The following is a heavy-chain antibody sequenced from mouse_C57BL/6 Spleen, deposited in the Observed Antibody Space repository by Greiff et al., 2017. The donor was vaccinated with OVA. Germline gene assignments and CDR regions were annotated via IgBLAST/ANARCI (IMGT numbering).Heavy chain of an antibody. J-gene: IGHJ3*01. CDR1: GFTFSDYY. CDR3: AREDSNFWFAY. Sequence: EVKLVESEGGLVQPGSSMKLSCTASGFTFSDYYMAWVRQVPEKGLEWVANINYDGSSTYYLDSLKSRFIISRDNAKNILYLQMSSLKSEDTATYYCAREDSNFWFAYWGQGTLVTVSA. CDR2: INYDGSST. D-gene: IGHD2-5*01. V-gene: IGHV5-16*01.